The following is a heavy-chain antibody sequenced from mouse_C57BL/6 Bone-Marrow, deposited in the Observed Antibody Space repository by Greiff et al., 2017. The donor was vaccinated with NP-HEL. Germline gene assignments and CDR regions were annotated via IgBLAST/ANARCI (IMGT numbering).Heavy chain of an antibody. D-gene: IGHD2-4*01. CDR3: ASYYYDDGGFAY. V-gene: IGHV2-2*01. CDR1: GFSLTSYG. J-gene: IGHJ3*01. Sequence: QVQLKQSGPGLVQPSQSLSITCTVSGFSLTSYGVHWVRQSPGKGLEWLGVIWSGGSTDYNAAFISRLSISKDNSKSQVFFKMNSLQADETAIYYCASYYYDDGGFAYWGQGTLVTVSA. CDR2: IWSGGST.